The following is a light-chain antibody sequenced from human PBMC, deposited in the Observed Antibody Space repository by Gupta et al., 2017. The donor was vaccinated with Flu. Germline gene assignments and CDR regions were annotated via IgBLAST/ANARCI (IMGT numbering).Light chain of an antibody. Sequence: QSALTQPASVSGSPGPSITISCPGTSSDVGGYNNVSWYQQHPGKAPKLMIYEVSNRPSGVSNRFSGSKSGNTASLTISGLQAEDEADYYCSSYTSSSTLYVFGTGTKVTVL. V-gene: IGLV2-14*01. CDR2: EVS. CDR1: SSDVGGYNN. CDR3: SSYTSSSTLYV. J-gene: IGLJ1*01.